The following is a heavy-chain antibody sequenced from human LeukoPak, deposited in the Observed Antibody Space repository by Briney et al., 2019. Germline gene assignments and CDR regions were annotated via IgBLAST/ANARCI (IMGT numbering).Heavy chain of an antibody. D-gene: IGHD2-21*02. J-gene: IGHJ5*02. Sequence: PGGSLRLSCAASGFTFSGYGMHWVRQAPGKGLEWVAFIRYHGSNKYYADSVKGRFTISRDNSKNTLYLQMNSLRAEDTAVYYCPYCGGDCYSWFDPWGQGTLVTVSS. V-gene: IGHV3-30*02. CDR2: IRYHGSNK. CDR3: PYCGGDCYSWFDP. CDR1: GFTFSGYG.